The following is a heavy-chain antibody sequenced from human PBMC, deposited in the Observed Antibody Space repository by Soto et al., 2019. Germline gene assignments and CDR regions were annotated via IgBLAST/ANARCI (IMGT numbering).Heavy chain of an antibody. D-gene: IGHD6-13*01. J-gene: IGHJ6*02. Sequence: ASVKVSCKASGYTFTSYGISWVRQAPGQGLEWMGWISAYNGNTNYAQKLQGRVTMTTDTSTSTAYMELRSLRSDDTAVYYCAKDRYSSSSRLYYYGMDVWGQGTTVTVSS. V-gene: IGHV1-18*01. CDR1: GYTFTSYG. CDR2: ISAYNGNT. CDR3: AKDRYSSSSRLYYYGMDV.